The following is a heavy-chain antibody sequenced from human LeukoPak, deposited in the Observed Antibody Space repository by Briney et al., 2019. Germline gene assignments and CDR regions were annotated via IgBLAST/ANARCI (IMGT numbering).Heavy chain of an antibody. D-gene: IGHD2-15*01. CDR1: GGSISSYY. CDR3: ARGSYCSGGSCYFLDY. J-gene: IGHJ4*02. CDR2: IYYSGST. V-gene: IGHV4-59*01. Sequence: RSSETLSLTCTVSGGSISSYYWSWIRQPPGKGLEWIGYIYYSGSTNYNPSLKSRVTISVDTSKNQFSLKLSSVTAADTAVYYCARGSYCSGGSCYFLDYWGQGTLVTVSS.